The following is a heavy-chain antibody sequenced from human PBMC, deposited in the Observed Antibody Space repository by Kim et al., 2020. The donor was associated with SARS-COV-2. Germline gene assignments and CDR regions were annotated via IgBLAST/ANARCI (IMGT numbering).Heavy chain of an antibody. J-gene: IGHJ4*02. Sequence: YIYYADSAKGPLTISRDNAKNSLDLQRNSRRAENTAVYYCAGAPVGPMVDYWGQGTQVTVSS. CDR3: AGAPVGPMVDY. CDR2: YI. D-gene: IGHD3-10*01. V-gene: IGHV3-21*01.